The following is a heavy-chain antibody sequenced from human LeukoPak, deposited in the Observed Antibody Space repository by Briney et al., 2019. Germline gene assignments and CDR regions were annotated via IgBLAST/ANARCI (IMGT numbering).Heavy chain of an antibody. V-gene: IGHV3-64*02. Sequence: GGSLRLSCAASGFTFSSYAMHWVRQAPGKGLEYVSAISYNGGSTYYADSVKGRFTISRDNSKNTLYLQMGSLRAEDMAVDYCARRAAAESFYSDYWGQGTLVTVSS. D-gene: IGHD6-13*01. CDR2: ISYNGGST. J-gene: IGHJ4*02. CDR3: ARRAAAESFYSDY. CDR1: GFTFSSYA.